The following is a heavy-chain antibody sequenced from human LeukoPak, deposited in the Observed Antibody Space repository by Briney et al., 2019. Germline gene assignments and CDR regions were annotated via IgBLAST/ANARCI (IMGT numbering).Heavy chain of an antibody. D-gene: IGHD4-23*01. CDR1: GFTVSSKY. V-gene: IGHV3-30*18. Sequence: GGSLRLSCAASGFTVSSKYMSWVRQAPGKGLEWVTVIPYDGSNKYYADSVKGRFTISRDNSKNTLYLQMNSLRAEDTAVYYCAKGGYHGNAPGYWGQGTLVTVSS. CDR3: AKGGYHGNAPGY. CDR2: IPYDGSNK. J-gene: IGHJ4*02.